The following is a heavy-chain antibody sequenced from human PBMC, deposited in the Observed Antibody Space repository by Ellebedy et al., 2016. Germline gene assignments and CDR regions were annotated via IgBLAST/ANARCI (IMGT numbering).Heavy chain of an antibody. D-gene: IGHD3-10*01. J-gene: IGHJ4*02. CDR2: INAGNGNT. CDR3: VKEYDYYGSGSYSPY. CDR1: GYTFTSYA. V-gene: IGHV1-3*01. Sequence: ASVKVSCXASGYTFTSYAMHWVRQAPGQRLEWMGWINAGNGNTKYSQKFQGRVTITRDTSASTAYMELSSLRSEDTAVYYCVKEYDYYGSGSYSPYWGQGTLVTVSS.